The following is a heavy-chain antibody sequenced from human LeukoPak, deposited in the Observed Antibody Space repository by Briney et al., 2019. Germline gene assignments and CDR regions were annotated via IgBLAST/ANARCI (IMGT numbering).Heavy chain of an antibody. CDR1: GGTFSSYA. CDR3: ARDLSTAMVTLVGINWFDP. V-gene: IGHV1-69*05. Sequence: GASVKVSCKASGGTFSSYAISWVRHAPGQGLEWMGRIIPIFGTANYAQKFQGRVTITTDESTSTAYMELSSLRSEDTAVYYCARDLSTAMVTLVGINWFDPWGQGTLVTVSS. CDR2: IIPIFGTA. J-gene: IGHJ5*02. D-gene: IGHD5-18*01.